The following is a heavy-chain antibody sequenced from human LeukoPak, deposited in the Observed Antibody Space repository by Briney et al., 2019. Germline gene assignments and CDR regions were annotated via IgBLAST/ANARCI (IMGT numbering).Heavy chain of an antibody. CDR1: GGSINSYY. V-gene: IGHV4-4*07. Sequence: SETLSLTCTVSGGSINSYYWGWVRQPAGKGLEWIGRIYTTGTTNYTPSLKSRLSMSVDTYKYQFSLRLRSVTAADTAVYYCGRQGYTASYYFLDYWSQGTLVTVSS. CDR3: GRQGYTASYYFLDY. J-gene: IGHJ4*02. CDR2: IYTTGTT. D-gene: IGHD1-26*01.